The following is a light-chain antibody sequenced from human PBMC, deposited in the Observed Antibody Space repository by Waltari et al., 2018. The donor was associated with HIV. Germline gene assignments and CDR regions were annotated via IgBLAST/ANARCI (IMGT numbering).Light chain of an antibody. CDR2: KDT. CDR3: QSADSSGTYV. J-gene: IGLJ1*01. CDR1: ALATQS. V-gene: IGLV3-25*03. Sequence: SYELKQPPSVSVSPGQTATITCSGDALATQSAFWYQQKAGHAPVMVIFKDTERPSGIPDRISGSSSGTTVTLTISEVQAEDEADYYCQSADSSGTYVFGSGTKVPVL.